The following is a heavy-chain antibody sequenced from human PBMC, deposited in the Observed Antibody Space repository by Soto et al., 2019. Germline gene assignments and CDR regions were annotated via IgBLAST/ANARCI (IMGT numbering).Heavy chain of an antibody. CDR2: IYYSGST. CDR1: GGSISSSSYY. J-gene: IGHJ6*03. D-gene: IGHD6-6*01. Sequence: SETLSLTCTVSGGSISSSSYYWGWIRHPPGKGLEWIGSIYYSGSTYYNPSLKSRVTISVDTSKNQFSLKLSSVTAADTAVYYCARSPLSFSSSVYYYYMDVWGKGTTVTVSS. V-gene: IGHV4-39*01. CDR3: ARSPLSFSSSVYYYYMDV.